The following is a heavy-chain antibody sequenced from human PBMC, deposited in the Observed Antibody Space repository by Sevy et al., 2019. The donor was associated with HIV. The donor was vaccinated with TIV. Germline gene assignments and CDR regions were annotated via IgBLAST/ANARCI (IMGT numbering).Heavy chain of an antibody. CDR3: AREPEPYCSSTSCYLYGMDV. Sequence: SDTLSLTCTVSDGSISSGGYYWSWIRQHPGKGLEWIGYIYYSGSTYYNPSLKSRVTISVDTSKNQFSLKLSSVTAADTAVYYCAREPEPYCSSTSCYLYGMDVWGQGTTVTVSS. J-gene: IGHJ6*02. CDR1: DGSISSGGYY. CDR2: IYYSGST. D-gene: IGHD2-2*01. V-gene: IGHV4-31*03.